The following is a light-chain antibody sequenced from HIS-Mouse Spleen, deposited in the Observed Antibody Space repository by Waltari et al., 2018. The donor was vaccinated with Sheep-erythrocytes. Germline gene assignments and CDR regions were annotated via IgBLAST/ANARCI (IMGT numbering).Light chain of an antibody. J-gene: IGLJ3*02. CDR1: SSDVGSYNL. Sequence: QSALTQPASVSGSPGQSITISCTGPSSDVGSYNLVSWYQQHPGKAPKLMIYEGSKRPSGVSNRFSGSKSGNTASLTIYGLQAEDEADYYCCSYAGSSTPWVFGGGTKLTVL. CDR2: EGS. V-gene: IGLV2-23*01. CDR3: CSYAGSSTPWV.